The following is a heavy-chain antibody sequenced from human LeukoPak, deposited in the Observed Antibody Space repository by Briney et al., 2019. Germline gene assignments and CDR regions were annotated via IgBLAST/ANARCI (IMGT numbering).Heavy chain of an antibody. CDR2: INHSGST. CDR1: GGSISSSIYY. D-gene: IGHD3-9*01. J-gene: IGHJ4*02. V-gene: IGHV4-39*07. Sequence: SETLSLTCTVSGGSISSSIYYWGWIRQPPGKGLEWIGEINHSGSTNYNPSLKSRVTISVDTSKNQFSLKLSSVTAADTAVYYCARGRYYDILTGYYRYWGQGTLVTVSS. CDR3: ARGRYYDILTGYYRY.